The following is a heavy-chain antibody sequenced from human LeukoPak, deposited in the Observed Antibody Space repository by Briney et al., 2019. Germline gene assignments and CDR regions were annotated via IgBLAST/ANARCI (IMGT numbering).Heavy chain of an antibody. J-gene: IGHJ4*02. CDR1: GGSISSGDYY. D-gene: IGHD2-15*01. CDR2: IYYSGST. CDR3: ARERYCSGGSCYSRYFDY. V-gene: IGHV4-30-4*08. Sequence: SQTLSLTCTVSGGSISSGDYYWSWIRQPPGKGLEWIGYIYYSGSTYYNPSLKSRVTISVDTSKNQFSLKLSSVTAADTAVYYCARERYCSGGSCYSRYFDYWGQGTLVTVSS.